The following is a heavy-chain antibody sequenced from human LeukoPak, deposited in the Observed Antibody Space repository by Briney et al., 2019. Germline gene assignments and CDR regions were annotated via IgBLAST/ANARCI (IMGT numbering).Heavy chain of an antibody. Sequence: SETLSLTCTVSGVSISSYYWSWIRQPPGKGLEWIGYIFYSGNTIYNPSLRSRVTISADTSKNHFSLRLRSATAADTAVYHCARLAAISGSDYPDDWGQGTLVTVSS. CDR3: ARLAAISGSDYPDD. CDR2: IFYSGNT. D-gene: IGHD1-26*01. J-gene: IGHJ4*02. V-gene: IGHV4-59*08. CDR1: GVSISSYY.